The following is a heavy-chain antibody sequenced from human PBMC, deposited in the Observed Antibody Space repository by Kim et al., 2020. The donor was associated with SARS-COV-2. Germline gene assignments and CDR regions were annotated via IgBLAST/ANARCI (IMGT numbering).Heavy chain of an antibody. CDR1: GGSISSSSYY. J-gene: IGHJ4*02. Sequence: SETLSLTCTVSGGSISSSSYYWGWIRQPPGKGLEWIGSIYYSGSTYYNPSLKSRVTISVDTSKNQFSLKLSPVTAADTAVYYCARPLKYSSGWALGYWGQGTLVTVSS. D-gene: IGHD6-19*01. CDR3: ARPLKYSSGWALGY. V-gene: IGHV4-39*01. CDR2: IYYSGST.